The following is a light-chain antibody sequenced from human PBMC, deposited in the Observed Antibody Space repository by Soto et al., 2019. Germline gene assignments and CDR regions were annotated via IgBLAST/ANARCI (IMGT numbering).Light chain of an antibody. CDR2: GAS. J-gene: IGKJ4*01. CDR3: QQYNNWGA. V-gene: IGKV3-15*01. CDR1: QSVSSN. Sequence: EIVMTQSPATLSVSPGERATLSCRASQSVSSNLAWYQQKPGQAPRLLIYGASTRATGIPARFSGSGSGTEFTLTISSLQSEDFAVYYCQQYNNWGAFGGGTRWIS.